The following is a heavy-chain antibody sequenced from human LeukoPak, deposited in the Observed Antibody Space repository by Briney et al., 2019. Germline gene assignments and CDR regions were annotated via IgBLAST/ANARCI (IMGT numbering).Heavy chain of an antibody. J-gene: IGHJ5*02. CDR3: ARAARADCTSPTCHSWLAP. V-gene: IGHV3-74*01. CDR1: GFTLSNSW. Sequence: GGSLRLSCAASGFTLSNSWIHWVRQAPGKGLVWVSRINSDGSTTTYADSVKGRFTISRDNAKNTLYLQMNSLRAEDTAVHYCARAARADCTSPTCHSWLAPWGQGTQVTVSS. D-gene: IGHD2/OR15-2a*01. CDR2: INSDGSTT.